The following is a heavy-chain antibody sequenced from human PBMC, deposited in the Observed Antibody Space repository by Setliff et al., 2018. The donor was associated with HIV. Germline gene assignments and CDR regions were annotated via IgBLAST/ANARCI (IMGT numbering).Heavy chain of an antibody. CDR3: ARRTFGSGRIDP. J-gene: IGHJ5*02. CDR2: IYYSGST. Sequence: SETLSLTCTVSGGSISGYYWSWIRQPPGKGLEWIGYIYYSGSTNYNPSLESRVIILVDTSKNQFSLKLTSVNAADTGMYYCARRTFGSGRIDPWGQGTLVTVSS. V-gene: IGHV4-59*08. D-gene: IGHD1-26*01. CDR1: GGSISGYY.